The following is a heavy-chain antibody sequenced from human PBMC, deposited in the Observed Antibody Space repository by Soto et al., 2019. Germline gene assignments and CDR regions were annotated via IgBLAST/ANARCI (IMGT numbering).Heavy chain of an antibody. J-gene: IGHJ4*02. V-gene: IGHV1-8*01. CDR1: GYNFSSYD. D-gene: IGHD1-26*01. Sequence: QVQLVQSGAEVKKPGASVKVSCKASGYNFSSYDINWVRQATGQGLEWMGWMNTNSGKTGYAQKFQGRVTMTRNTSRSTAYMELSSLRSDDTAVYYFARGKRSTNDFWGQGTLVTVSS. CDR3: ARGKRSTNDF. CDR2: MNTNSGKT.